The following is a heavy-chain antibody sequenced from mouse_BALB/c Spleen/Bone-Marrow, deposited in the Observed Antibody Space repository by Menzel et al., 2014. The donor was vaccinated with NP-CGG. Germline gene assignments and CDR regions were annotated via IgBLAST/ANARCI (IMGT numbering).Heavy chain of an antibody. D-gene: IGHD1-1*01. CDR2: LYPGSGSI. J-gene: IGHJ4*01. CDR1: GYTFTEYI. V-gene: IGHV1-62-2*01. Sequence: VKLVESGAELVKPGASVKLSCKASGYTFTEYIIHWVKQRPGQGLEWIGWLYPGSGSIKYNEKFKDKATLTADKSSSTVYMELSRLTSEDSAVYFCARHEKADYGNYAMDYWGQGTSVTVSS. CDR3: ARHEKADYGNYAMDY.